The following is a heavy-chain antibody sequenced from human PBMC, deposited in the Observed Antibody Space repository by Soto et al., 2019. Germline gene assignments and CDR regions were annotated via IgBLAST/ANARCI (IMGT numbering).Heavy chain of an antibody. CDR1: GYTFTTYA. Sequence: QVQLVQSGAEVKKPGASVKVSCKASGYTFTTYAMHWVRQAPGQRLEWMGWINAGNGNTKYSQKFQGRVTITRDTSASTAYMELSSLRSEDTAVYYCARDRGLDAFDIWGQGTMVTVSS. CDR3: ARDRGLDAFDI. J-gene: IGHJ3*02. V-gene: IGHV1-3*01. D-gene: IGHD5-12*01. CDR2: INAGNGNT.